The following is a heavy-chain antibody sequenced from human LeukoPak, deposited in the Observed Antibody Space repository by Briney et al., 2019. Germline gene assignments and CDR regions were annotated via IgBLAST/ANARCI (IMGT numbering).Heavy chain of an antibody. CDR3: AKRVVPAADNWFDP. D-gene: IGHD2-2*01. Sequence: GGSLRLSCAASGFTFSSYGMHWVRQAPGKGLEWVAFIRYDGSNKYYADSVKGRFTISRDNSKNTLYLQMNGLRAEDTAVYYCAKRVVPAADNWFDPWGQGTLVTVSS. CDR2: IRYDGSNK. CDR1: GFTFSSYG. V-gene: IGHV3-30*02. J-gene: IGHJ5*02.